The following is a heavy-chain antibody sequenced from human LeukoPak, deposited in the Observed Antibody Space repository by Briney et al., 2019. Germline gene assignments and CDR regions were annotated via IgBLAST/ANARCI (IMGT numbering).Heavy chain of an antibody. CDR1: GFTFSSYA. CDR2: ISGSGSST. J-gene: IGHJ4*02. CDR3: AKDSYYGSGSYSEY. V-gene: IGHV3-23*01. D-gene: IGHD3-10*01. Sequence: PGGSLRLSCAASGFTFSSYAMSWVRQAPGKGLEWVSTISGSGSSTYYADSVKGRFTMSRDNSKNTLYLRLNSLRAEDTAVYYCAKDSYYGSGSYSEYWGQGTPVTVSS.